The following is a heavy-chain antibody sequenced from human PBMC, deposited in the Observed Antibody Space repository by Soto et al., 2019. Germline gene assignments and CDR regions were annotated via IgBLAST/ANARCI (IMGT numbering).Heavy chain of an antibody. V-gene: IGHV1-69*13. D-gene: IGHD3-3*01. CDR1: GYTFTSYA. CDR2: IIPIFGTA. J-gene: IGHJ6*02. CDR3: ARDQGITTFGVYSMYYYGLAV. Sequence: ASVKVSCKASGYTFTSYAISWVRQAPGQGLEWMGGIIPIFGTANYAQKFQGRVTITADESTSTAYMELSSLRSEDTAVYYCARDQGITTFGVYSMYYYGLAVWGQGTTVTVSS.